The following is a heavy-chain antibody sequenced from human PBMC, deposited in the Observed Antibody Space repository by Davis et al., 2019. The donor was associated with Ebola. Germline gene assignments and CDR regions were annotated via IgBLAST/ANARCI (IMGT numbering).Heavy chain of an antibody. J-gene: IGHJ4*02. CDR2: VSGSGGST. CDR1: GFIFSNYD. V-gene: IGHV3-23*01. Sequence: PGGSLRLSCAASGFIFSNYDMSWVRQVPGKGLEWVSTVSGSGGSTHYSDSVRGRFSISQDNSKNTLYLQMNSLRAEDTATYYCARYCHYPDCSYFDCWGQGTVVAVSS. CDR3: ARYCHYPDCSYFDC. D-gene: IGHD2-15*01.